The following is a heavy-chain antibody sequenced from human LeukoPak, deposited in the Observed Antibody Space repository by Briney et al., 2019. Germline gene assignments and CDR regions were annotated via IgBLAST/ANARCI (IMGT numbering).Heavy chain of an antibody. J-gene: IGHJ4*02. CDR3: ARAGYDSSGYYSY. CDR1: GYIFTSYY. D-gene: IGHD3-22*01. Sequence: ASVKISCKASGYIFTSYYMQWLRQAPGQGLEWVGLINPTGGSTTYAQNFQGRVTMTRDTSTTTVYMEVSSLRSEDTAVYYCARAGYDSSGYYSYWGQGTLVTVSS. V-gene: IGHV1-46*01. CDR2: INPTGGST.